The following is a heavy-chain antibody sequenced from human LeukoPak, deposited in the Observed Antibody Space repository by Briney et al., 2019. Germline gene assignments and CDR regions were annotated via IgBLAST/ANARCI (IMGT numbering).Heavy chain of an antibody. CDR3: AKTLTYYYDSSGYYILDY. J-gene: IGHJ4*02. D-gene: IGHD3-22*01. V-gene: IGHV3-23*01. Sequence: PGGSLRLSCAASGFTFNSYAMSWVRQAPGKGLEWVSAISGSGGSTYYADSVKGRFTISRDNSKNTLYLQMNSLRAEDTAVYYCAKTLTYYYDSSGYYILDYWGQGTLVTVSS. CDR1: GFTFNSYA. CDR2: ISGSGGST.